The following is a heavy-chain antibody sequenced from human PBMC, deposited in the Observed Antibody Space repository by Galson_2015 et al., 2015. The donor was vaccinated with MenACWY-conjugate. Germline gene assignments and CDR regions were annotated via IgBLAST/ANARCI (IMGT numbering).Heavy chain of an antibody. V-gene: IGHV3-48*03. D-gene: IGHD6-13*01. J-gene: IGHJ4*02. CDR2: ISRSGTTI. Sequence: SLRLSCAASGFTFSSYDINWVRQAPGRGLEWVSYISRSGTTIYYADSVKGRFTISRDNAKNSLYLQMNSLRAEDTAVYYCATTEAAAGHFFDYWGQGTQVTVSS. CDR3: ATTEAAAGHFFDY. CDR1: GFTFSSYD.